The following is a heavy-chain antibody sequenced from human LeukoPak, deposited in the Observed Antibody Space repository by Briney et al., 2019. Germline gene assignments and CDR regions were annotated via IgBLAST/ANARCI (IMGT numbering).Heavy chain of an antibody. CDR1: GYTFTSFY. J-gene: IGHJ4*02. CDR3: ARDYHGSGSLTTFDY. D-gene: IGHD3-10*01. CDR2: INPRGGSA. Sequence: ASVKVSCKTSGYTFTSFYMHWVRQAPGQGLEWMGIINPRGGSASSAQKFQGRVTLTRDTSTSTVYTDLSSLRSQDTAVYYCARDYHGSGSLTTFDYWGQGTLVTVSS. V-gene: IGHV1-46*01.